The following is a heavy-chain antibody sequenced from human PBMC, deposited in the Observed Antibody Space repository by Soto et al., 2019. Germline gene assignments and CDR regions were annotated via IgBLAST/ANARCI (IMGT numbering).Heavy chain of an antibody. CDR1: GFTFSSYA. Sequence: GGSLRLSCAASGFTFSSYAMHWVRQAPGKGLEWVAFISYDGSNKYTISRDNSKNTLYLQMNSLRAEDTTVYYCARDLVVRGVRNYYGMDVWGQGTTVTVSS. CDR2: ISYDGSNK. D-gene: IGHD3-10*01. V-gene: IGHV3-30-3*01. CDR3: ARDLVVRGVRNYYGMDV. J-gene: IGHJ6*02.